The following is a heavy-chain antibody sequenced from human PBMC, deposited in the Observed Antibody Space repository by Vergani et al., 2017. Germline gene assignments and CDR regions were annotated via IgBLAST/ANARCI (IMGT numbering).Heavy chain of an antibody. Sequence: QVQLQESGPGLVKPSETLSLTCTVSGGSISSHYWSWIRQPPGKGLEWIGEINHSGSTNYNPSLKSRVTISVDTSKNQFSLKLSSVTAADTAVYYCARVVVPAAHDIWGQGTMVTVSS. CDR2: INHSGST. J-gene: IGHJ3*02. CDR3: ARVVVPAAHDI. CDR1: GGSISSHY. V-gene: IGHV4-34*09. D-gene: IGHD2-2*01.